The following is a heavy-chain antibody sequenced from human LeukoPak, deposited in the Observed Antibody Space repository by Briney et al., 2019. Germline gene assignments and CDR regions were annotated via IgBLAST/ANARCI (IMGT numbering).Heavy chain of an antibody. J-gene: IGHJ6*03. CDR3: AKGRLAGTGGYYYYYMDV. CDR1: GFTFSSYS. Sequence: GGSLRLSCAASGFTFSSYSMNWVRQAPGKGLEWVSSISSSSSYIYYADSVKGRFTISRDNAKNSLYLQMNSLRAEDTAVYYCAKGRLAGTGGYYYYYMDVWGKGTTVTISS. CDR2: ISSSSSYI. V-gene: IGHV3-21*04. D-gene: IGHD6-19*01.